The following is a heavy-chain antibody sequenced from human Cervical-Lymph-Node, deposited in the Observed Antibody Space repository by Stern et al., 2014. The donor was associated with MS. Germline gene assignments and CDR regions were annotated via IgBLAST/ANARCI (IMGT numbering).Heavy chain of an antibody. Sequence: QVQLVQSGAEVKKPGASVKVSCKASGYTFTSYDINWVRQATGQGLEWMGWMNPNSGNTGYAQKFQGRVTMTRNPSISTAYMELSSLRSEDTAVYYCARGRTGLEYGSGSFLVFMDYWGQGTLVTVSS. D-gene: IGHD3-10*01. CDR2: MNPNSGNT. CDR3: ARGRTGLEYGSGSFLVFMDY. CDR1: GYTFTSYD. J-gene: IGHJ4*02. V-gene: IGHV1-8*01.